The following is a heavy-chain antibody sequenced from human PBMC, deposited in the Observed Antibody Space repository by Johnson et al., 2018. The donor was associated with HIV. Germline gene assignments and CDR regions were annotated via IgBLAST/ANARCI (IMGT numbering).Heavy chain of an antibody. D-gene: IGHD3-22*01. J-gene: IGHJ3*02. CDR3: ARPGVVVTPPDAFDI. Sequence: VQVVESGGGLEQPGRSLRLSCTASGFTFGDYAMSWFRQAPGKGLEWVGFIRSKAYGGTTEYAASVKDRFSISRDDSKSVAYLQMNSLRAEDTAVYYCARPGVVVTPPDAFDIWGQGTMVTVSS. V-gene: IGHV3-49*03. CDR2: IRSKAYGGTT. CDR1: GFTFGDYA.